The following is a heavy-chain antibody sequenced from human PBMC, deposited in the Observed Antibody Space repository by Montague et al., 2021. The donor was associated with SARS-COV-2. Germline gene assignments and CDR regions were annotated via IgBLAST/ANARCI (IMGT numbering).Heavy chain of an antibody. Sequence: SETLSLTCTVSGGSITRNYYWGWIRQPPGKGLEWVGNIYYSGTTFINPSLKSRVTISVDASKNQFSLNLTSVTAADTAVYYCARPLVRGGPKAFDIWGQGALVIVSS. D-gene: IGHD3-10*01. CDR3: ARPLVRGGPKAFDI. CDR1: GGSITRNYY. J-gene: IGHJ3*02. V-gene: IGHV4-39*01. CDR2: IYYSGTT.